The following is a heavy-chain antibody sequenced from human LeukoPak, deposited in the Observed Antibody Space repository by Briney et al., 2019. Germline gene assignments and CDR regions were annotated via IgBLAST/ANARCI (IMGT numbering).Heavy chain of an antibody. J-gene: IGHJ3*02. Sequence: GGSLRLSCAASGFTFSSYAMSWVRQAPGKGLEWVSTFSGSGGSTHYADSVKGRFTISRDNSKNTLYLQMNSLRAEDTAVYYCAKDGYYDSSDDAFDIWGQGTMVTVSS. V-gene: IGHV3-23*01. CDR3: AKDGYYDSSDDAFDI. CDR1: GFTFSSYA. D-gene: IGHD3-22*01. CDR2: FSGSGGST.